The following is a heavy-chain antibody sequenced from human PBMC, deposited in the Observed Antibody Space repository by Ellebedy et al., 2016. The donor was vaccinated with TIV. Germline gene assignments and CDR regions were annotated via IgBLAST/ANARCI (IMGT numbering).Heavy chain of an antibody. CDR2: IIPIFGTA. D-gene: IGHD3-3*01. CDR3: ARPSSYYDFWSGHEAFDI. V-gene: IGHV1-69*13. Sequence: ASVKVSCKASGGTFSSYAISWVRQAPGQGLEWMGGIIPIFGTANYAQKFQGRVTITEDESTSTAYMELSSLRSEDTAVYYCARPSSYYDFWSGHEAFDIWGQGTMVTVSS. J-gene: IGHJ3*02. CDR1: GGTFSSYA.